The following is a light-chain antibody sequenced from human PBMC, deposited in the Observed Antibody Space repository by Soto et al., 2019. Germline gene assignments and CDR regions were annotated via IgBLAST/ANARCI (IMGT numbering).Light chain of an antibody. V-gene: IGKV1-5*03. Sequence: DIQTTQSPSALCGSVGERVTMTCRASQTISSWLAWYQQKPGKAPKLPIYKASTLKSGVPSRFSGSGSGTEFTLTISSLQPDDFATYYCQQYESYWTFGQGTKGGYQ. CDR2: KAS. CDR1: QTISSW. CDR3: QQYESYWT. J-gene: IGKJ1*01.